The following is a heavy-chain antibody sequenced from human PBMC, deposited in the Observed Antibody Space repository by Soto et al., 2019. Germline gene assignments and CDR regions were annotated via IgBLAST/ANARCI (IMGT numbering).Heavy chain of an antibody. D-gene: IGHD6-19*01. Sequence: QVQLVQSGAEVKKPGASVKVSCKASGYTFTSYAMHWVRQAPGQRLEWMGWINAGNGNTKYSQKFXGXVXIXXDTSASTAYMELSSLRSEDTTVYYCARDLGGWTDYWGQGTLVTVSS. J-gene: IGHJ4*02. V-gene: IGHV1-3*01. CDR3: ARDLGGWTDY. CDR1: GYTFTSYA. CDR2: INAGNGNT.